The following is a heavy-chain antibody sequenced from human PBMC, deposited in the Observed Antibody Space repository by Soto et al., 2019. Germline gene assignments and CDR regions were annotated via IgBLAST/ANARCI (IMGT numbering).Heavy chain of an antibody. CDR2: ISASGGLK. J-gene: IGHJ5*02. Sequence: GGSLRLSCAASGFTFTNYAMTWVRQTPGKGLEWVSGISASGGLKYYADSVQGRFTVSRDNSKDILYLQMDNLGDGDTALYYCAREVGAPSGWLDPWGQGTQVTVSS. D-gene: IGHD1-26*01. V-gene: IGHV3-23*01. CDR3: AREVGAPSGWLDP. CDR1: GFTFTNYA.